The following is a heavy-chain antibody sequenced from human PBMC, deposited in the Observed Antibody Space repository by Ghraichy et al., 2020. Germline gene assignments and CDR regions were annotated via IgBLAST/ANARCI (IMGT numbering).Heavy chain of an antibody. J-gene: IGHJ4*02. D-gene: IGHD4-11*01. CDR2: IYYSGST. CDR3: ARQSDYSFDY. V-gene: IGHV4-39*01. Sequence: SQTLSLTCTVSGGSISSSSYYWGWIRQPPGKGLEWIGSIYYSGSTYYNPSLKSRVTISVDTSKNQFSLKLSSVTAADTAVYYCARQSDYSFDYWGQGTLVTVSS. CDR1: GGSISSSSYY.